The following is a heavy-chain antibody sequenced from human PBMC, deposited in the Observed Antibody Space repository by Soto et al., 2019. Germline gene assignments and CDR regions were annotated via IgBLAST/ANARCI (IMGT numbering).Heavy chain of an antibody. CDR3: AREVYGDCSSTSCPPVHAYEI. J-gene: IGHJ3*02. D-gene: IGHD2-2*03. Sequence: QVQLVQSGAEVKKPGSSVKVSCKASGGTFSRYAISWVRQAPGQGLEWMGGIVPIFGTAKYAQNFQGRVTINADESTNTAYMELSSLRSEDTAVYYCAREVYGDCSSTSCPPVHAYEIWGQGTTVAVSS. CDR1: GGTFSRYA. CDR2: IVPIFGTA. V-gene: IGHV1-69*01.